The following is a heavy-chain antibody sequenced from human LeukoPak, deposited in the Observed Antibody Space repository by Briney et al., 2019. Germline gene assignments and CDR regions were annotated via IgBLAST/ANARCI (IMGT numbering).Heavy chain of an antibody. Sequence: SETLSLTCTVSGGSISSNYLSWIRQSPGKGLEWIGYIYYRGSTDYNPSLKSRVTMSVDTSKSQVSLRLSSVTAADTAVYYCARLYAGIRPPDYWGQGSQVTVSS. CDR3: ARLYAGIRPPDY. J-gene: IGHJ4*02. D-gene: IGHD6-13*01. CDR1: GGSISSNY. V-gene: IGHV4-59*08. CDR2: IYYRGST.